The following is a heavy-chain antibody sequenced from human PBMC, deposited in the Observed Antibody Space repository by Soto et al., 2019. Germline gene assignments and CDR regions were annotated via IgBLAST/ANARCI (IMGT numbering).Heavy chain of an antibody. CDR1: GDSISSYY. J-gene: IGHJ4*02. CDR3: ANRSGGFDY. Sequence: SETLSLTCTVSGDSISSYYWSWIRQPPGKGLEWIGYIYYSGSTYYNPSLKSRVTISVDTSKNQFSLKLSSVTAADTAVYYCANRSGGFDYWGQGTLVTVSS. D-gene: IGHD6-19*01. V-gene: IGHV4-59*12. CDR2: IYYSGST.